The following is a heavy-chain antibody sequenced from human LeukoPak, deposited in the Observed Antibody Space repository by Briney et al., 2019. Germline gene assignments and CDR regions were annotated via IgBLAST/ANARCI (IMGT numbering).Heavy chain of an antibody. CDR2: ISDSGGST. CDR1: GFTFSSYA. CDR3: AKGVNSGYDWVFDC. V-gene: IGHV3-23*01. D-gene: IGHD5-12*01. Sequence: GGSLRLSCEASGFTFSSYAMSWVRQAPGKGLEWVSAISDSGGSTYYADSVKGRFTISRDNSKNTLYLQMNSLRAEDTAVYYCAKGVNSGYDWVFDCWGQGTLVTVSS. J-gene: IGHJ4*02.